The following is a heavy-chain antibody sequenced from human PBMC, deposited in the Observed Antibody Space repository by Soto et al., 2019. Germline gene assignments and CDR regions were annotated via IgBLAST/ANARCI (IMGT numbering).Heavy chain of an antibody. CDR2: MNPNSGNT. D-gene: IGHD3-3*01. J-gene: IGHJ4*02. Sequence: ASVKVSCKASGYTFTSYDINWVRQATGQGLEWMGWMNPNSGNTGYAQKFQGRVTMTRDTSTSTVYMELSSLRSEDTAVYYCAREGSATLFFFDYWGQGTLVTVSS. V-gene: IGHV1-8*01. CDR3: AREGSATLFFFDY. CDR1: GYTFTSYD.